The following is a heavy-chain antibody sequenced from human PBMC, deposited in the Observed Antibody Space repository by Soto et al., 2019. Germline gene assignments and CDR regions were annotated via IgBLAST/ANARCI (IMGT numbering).Heavy chain of an antibody. CDR2: ISGSGIST. CDR3: VKPPVITASYYYYDMDV. J-gene: IGHJ6*02. V-gene: IGHV3-23*01. D-gene: IGHD4-4*01. Sequence: EAQLLESGGGLVQPGGSLRPSCAASGFTFSTYPMSWVRQAPGKGLEWVSGISGSGISTYYTDSVKGRFTISRDNSKNTVFLQMNSLRDEDTAVYYCVKPPVITASYYYYDMDVWGQGTTVTVSS. CDR1: GFTFSTYP.